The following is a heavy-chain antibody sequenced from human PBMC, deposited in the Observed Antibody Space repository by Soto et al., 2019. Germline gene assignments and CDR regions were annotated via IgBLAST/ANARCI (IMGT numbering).Heavy chain of an antibody. J-gene: IGHJ4*02. D-gene: IGHD2-21*02. V-gene: IGHV4-39*01. CDR3: ARQRTSVVTQDYFDD. Sequence: NPSETLSLTCTVSGGSINSRSYYWGWIRQSPGKGLEWIGSIYYSGSTYYNPSLKSRVAMSVDTSKNQFSLKLRSVSAADTAVYYCARQRTSVVTQDYFDDWGQGSLVTVSS. CDR1: GGSINSRSYY. CDR2: IYYSGST.